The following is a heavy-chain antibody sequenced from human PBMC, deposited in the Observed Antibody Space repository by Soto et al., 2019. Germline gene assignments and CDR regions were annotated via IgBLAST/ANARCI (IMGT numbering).Heavy chain of an antibody. V-gene: IGHV1-2*04. CDR3: ARDRATSTYYYDSSGYYRYYYYYGMDV. D-gene: IGHD3-22*01. CDR2: INPNSGGT. J-gene: IGHJ6*02. Sequence: ASVKVSCKASGYTFTGYYMHWVRQAPGQGLEWMGWINPNSGGTNYAQKFQGWVTMTRDTSISTAYMELSRLRSDDTAVYYCARDRATSTYYYDSSGYYRYYYYYGMDVWGQGTTVTVSS. CDR1: GYTFTGYY.